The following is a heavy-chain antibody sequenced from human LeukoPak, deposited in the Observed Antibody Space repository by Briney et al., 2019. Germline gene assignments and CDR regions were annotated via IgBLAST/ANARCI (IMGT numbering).Heavy chain of an antibody. Sequence: GESLRLSCAASGFTFSSYSMNWVRQAPGKGLEWVSSISSSSSYIYYADSVKGRFTISRDNAKNSLYLQMNSLRAEDTAVYYCARTTGSSPNFDYWGQGTLVTVSS. J-gene: IGHJ4*02. D-gene: IGHD6-6*01. CDR2: ISSSSSYI. CDR3: ARTTGSSPNFDY. V-gene: IGHV3-21*01. CDR1: GFTFSSYS.